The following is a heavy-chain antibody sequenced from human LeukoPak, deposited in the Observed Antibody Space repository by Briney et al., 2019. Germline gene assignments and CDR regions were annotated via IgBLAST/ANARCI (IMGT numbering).Heavy chain of an antibody. J-gene: IGHJ5*02. D-gene: IGHD6-13*01. CDR2: IYRSGST. Sequence: SSETLSLTCTVSGGSISSYYWSWIRQPAGKGLEWIGRIYRSGSTNYNPSLKSRVTMSVDTSKNHFSLKLSSVTAADTAVYYCARGAYSSSWYNNDWFDPWGQGTLVTVSS. CDR1: GGSISSYY. V-gene: IGHV4-4*07. CDR3: ARGAYSSSWYNNDWFDP.